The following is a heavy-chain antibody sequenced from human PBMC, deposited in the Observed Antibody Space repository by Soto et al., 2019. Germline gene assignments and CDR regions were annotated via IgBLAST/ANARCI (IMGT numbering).Heavy chain of an antibody. CDR1: GFTFSSYG. CDR2: IWYDGSNK. Sequence: QVQLVESGGGVVQPGRSLRLSCAASGFTFSSYGMHWVRQAPGKGLEWVAVIWYDGSNKYYADSVKGRFTISRDNSKNTLYLQMNSLREEDTAVYYCARDSSSVFRFLEWERISCVLDVWGQGTTVTVSS. CDR3: ARDSSSVFRFLEWERISCVLDV. D-gene: IGHD3-3*01. V-gene: IGHV3-33*01. J-gene: IGHJ6*02.